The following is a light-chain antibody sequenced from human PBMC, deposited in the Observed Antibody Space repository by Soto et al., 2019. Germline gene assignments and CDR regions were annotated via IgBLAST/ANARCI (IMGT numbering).Light chain of an antibody. CDR2: GAS. CDR3: PQYGSSPLYT. CDR1: QSVSSSD. V-gene: IGKV3-20*01. Sequence: IVLTQSPGTLSRSPGDRATLSCRASQSVSSSDFAWYQKKAAQAPRLLIYGASSRATGIPDRFSGSGSGTDFTLTISRLEPEDFAVYYCPQYGSSPLYTFGQGTKLEI. J-gene: IGKJ2*01.